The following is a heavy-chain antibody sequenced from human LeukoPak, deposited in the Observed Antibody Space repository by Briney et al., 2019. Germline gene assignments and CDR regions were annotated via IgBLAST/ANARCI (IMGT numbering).Heavy chain of an antibody. CDR2: ISSSGST. D-gene: IGHD3-22*01. CDR3: ARGPYSYDSSGAFDI. V-gene: IGHV4-61*02. J-gene: IGHJ3*02. Sequence: SETLSLTCTVSGDSISSGDYYWSWIRQPAGKGLEWIGRISSSGSTNYNPSLKSRVTIPVDTSKNQFSLKLRSVTAADTAVYFCARGPYSYDSSGAFDIWGQGTMVTVSS. CDR1: GDSISSGDYY.